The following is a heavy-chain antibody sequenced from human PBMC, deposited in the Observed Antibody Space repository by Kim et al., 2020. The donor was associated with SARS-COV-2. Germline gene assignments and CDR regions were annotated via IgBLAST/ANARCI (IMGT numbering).Heavy chain of an antibody. CDR2: ISYDGSNK. CDR3: AKESGCGSYYAWNYYDYGMDV. CDR1: GFTFSSYG. D-gene: IGHD3-10*01. Sequence: GGSLRLSCAASGFTFSSYGMHWVRQAPGKGLEWVAVISYDGSNKYYADSVKGRFTISRDNSKNTLYLQMNSLRAEDTAVYYCAKESGCGSYYAWNYYDYGMDVWGHGTTVTVSS. V-gene: IGHV3-30*18. J-gene: IGHJ6*02.